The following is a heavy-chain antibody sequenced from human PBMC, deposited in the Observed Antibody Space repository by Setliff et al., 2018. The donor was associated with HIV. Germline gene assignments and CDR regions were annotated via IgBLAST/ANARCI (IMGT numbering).Heavy chain of an antibody. D-gene: IGHD2-15*01. Sequence: PSETLSLTCTVSGFIIGDGHYWAWIRQPPGKGLEWIGSIYATGSTFYNPSLKSRVNISIDTSRNQFSLKLTSVTDADTAVYFCGKADCSAGSCPDYWGRGTLVTVSS. J-gene: IGHJ4*02. CDR1: GFIIGDGHY. CDR2: IYATGST. CDR3: GKADCSAGSCPDY. V-gene: IGHV4-38-2*02.